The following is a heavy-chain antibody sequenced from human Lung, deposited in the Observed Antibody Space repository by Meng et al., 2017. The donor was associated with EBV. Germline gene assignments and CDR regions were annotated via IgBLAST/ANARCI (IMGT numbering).Heavy chain of an antibody. CDR3: ARTHFYDSSNYGFDY. CDR2: IYYSGST. D-gene: IGHD3-22*01. Sequence: QVHLHESGPGLGRPSQTLSLICTVSGGSISSGGHYWSWIRQHPEKGLEWIGYIYYSGSTYYKPSLKSRVTISVDTSKNQFSLKLSSVTAADTAVYYCARTHFYDSSNYGFDYWGQGTLVTVSS. J-gene: IGHJ4*02. CDR1: GGSISSGGHY. V-gene: IGHV4-30-4*08.